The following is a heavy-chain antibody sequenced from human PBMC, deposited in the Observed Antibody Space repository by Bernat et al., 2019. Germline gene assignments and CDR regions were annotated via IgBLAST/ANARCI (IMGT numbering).Heavy chain of an antibody. CDR1: GFTFSSYG. CDR2: ISYDGSNK. Sequence: QVQLVESGGGVVQPGRSLRLSCAASGFTFSSYGMHWVRQAPGKGLEWVAVISYDGSNKYYADSVKGRFTISRDNSKNTLYLQMNSLRAEDTAVYYCAKGAMDSFVKYFDYWGQGTLVTVSS. V-gene: IGHV3-30*18. CDR3: AKGAMDSFVKYFDY. D-gene: IGHD5-18*01. J-gene: IGHJ4*02.